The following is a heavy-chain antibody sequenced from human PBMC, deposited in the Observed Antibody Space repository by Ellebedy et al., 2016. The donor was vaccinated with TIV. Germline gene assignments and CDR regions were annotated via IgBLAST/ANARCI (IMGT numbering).Heavy chain of an antibody. V-gene: IGHV1-8*01. Sequence: AASVKVSCKASGYTFTSYDIYGVRQATGQGLEWMEWMNPNSGNTGHAQNVQGRVTMTRNTSISTAYMELSSLRSEDTAVYYCARGVDAGTDFWGQGTLVTVSS. CDR2: MNPNSGNT. J-gene: IGHJ4*02. CDR3: ARGVDAGTDF. CDR1: GYTFTSYD. D-gene: IGHD6-13*01.